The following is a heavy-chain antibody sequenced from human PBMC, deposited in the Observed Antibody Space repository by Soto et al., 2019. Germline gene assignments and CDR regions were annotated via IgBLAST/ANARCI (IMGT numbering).Heavy chain of an antibody. CDR3: ARKLSLDCSGGSCHDAFDI. CDR1: GYTFTSYA. J-gene: IGHJ3*02. Sequence: ASVKVSCKASGYTFTSYAMHWVRQAPGQRLEWMGWINAGNGNTKYSQKFQGRVTITRDTSASTAYMELSSLRSEDTAVYYCARKLSLDCSGGSCHDAFDIWGQGTMVTVSS. V-gene: IGHV1-3*01. CDR2: INAGNGNT. D-gene: IGHD2-15*01.